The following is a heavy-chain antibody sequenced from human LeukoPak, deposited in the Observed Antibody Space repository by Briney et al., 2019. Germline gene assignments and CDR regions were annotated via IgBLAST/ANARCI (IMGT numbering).Heavy chain of an antibody. Sequence: SVKVSCKASGGTFISYAISWVRQAPGQGLEWMGGIIPIFGTANYAQKFHGRVTITADESTSTAYMELSSLRSEDTAVYYCARDGAVAGYFDYWGQGTLVTVSS. J-gene: IGHJ4*02. CDR3: ARDGAVAGYFDY. V-gene: IGHV1-69*01. CDR1: GGTFISYA. D-gene: IGHD6-19*01. CDR2: IIPIFGTA.